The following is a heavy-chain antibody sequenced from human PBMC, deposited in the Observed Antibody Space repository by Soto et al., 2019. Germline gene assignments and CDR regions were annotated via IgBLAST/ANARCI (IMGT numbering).Heavy chain of an antibody. CDR2: ISWNSNTL. CDR3: TKDKGDYVWGRPFEY. V-gene: IGHV3-9*01. CDR1: GFSFDDYG. D-gene: IGHD3-16*01. J-gene: IGHJ4*02. Sequence: EVQLVESGGGLVQPGRSLRLSCAASGFSFDDYGMHWVRQAPGKGLEWVAGISWNSNTLGYADSVKGRFTISRDNAKNSLYLQMNSLRAEDTALYFCTKDKGDYVWGRPFEYWGQGTLVTVSS.